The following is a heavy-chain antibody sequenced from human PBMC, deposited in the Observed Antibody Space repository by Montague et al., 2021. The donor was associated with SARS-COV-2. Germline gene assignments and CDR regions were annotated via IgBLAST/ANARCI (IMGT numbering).Heavy chain of an antibody. CDR3: AKDVSLSVAALDS. CDR2: ILHCGSA. D-gene: IGHD6-19*01. CDR1: RHCVITYLW. Sequence: SETLSLTCAYYRHCVITYLWRSWVGHTSGHQPPWLGEILHCGSANYNPSLKSRVTISVDKSRNEFSLKLSSLTAADTAVYFCAKDVSLSVAALDSWGQGTLVTVSS. J-gene: IGHJ4*02. V-gene: IGHV4-4*02.